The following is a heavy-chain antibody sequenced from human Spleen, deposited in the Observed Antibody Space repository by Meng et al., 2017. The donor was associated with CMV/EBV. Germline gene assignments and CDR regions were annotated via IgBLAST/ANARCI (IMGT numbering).Heavy chain of an antibody. Sequence: KASGYSCTDYYIHWVRQAPGQGLEWMGWVNPTSGATHFAQKFRGRVTMPRDRSISTVYMDLTRLTSDDTAVYYCTRGGTATGTTCFDYWGQGTLVTVSS. CDR3: TRGGTATGTTCFDY. J-gene: IGHJ4*02. D-gene: IGHD6-13*01. V-gene: IGHV1-2*02. CDR1: GYSCTDYY. CDR2: VNPTSGAT.